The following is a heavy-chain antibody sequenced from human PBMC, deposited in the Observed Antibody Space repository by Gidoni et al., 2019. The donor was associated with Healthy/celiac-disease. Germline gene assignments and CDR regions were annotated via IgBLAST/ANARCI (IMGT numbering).Heavy chain of an antibody. CDR3: ARHPRFGGNLIKGWFDP. CDR1: GGSISSSRYY. D-gene: IGHD3-10*01. V-gene: IGHV4-39*01. Sequence: QLQLQESGPGLVKPSETLSLTCTVSGGSISSSRYYWGWIRQPPGKGLEWIGRIYYSGSTYYNPSLKSRVTISVDTSKNQFSLKLSSVTAADTAVYYCARHPRFGGNLIKGWFDPWGQGTLVTVSS. CDR2: IYYSGST. J-gene: IGHJ5*02.